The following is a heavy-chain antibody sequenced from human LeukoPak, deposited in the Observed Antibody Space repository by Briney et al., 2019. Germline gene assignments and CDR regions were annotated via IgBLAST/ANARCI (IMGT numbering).Heavy chain of an antibody. Sequence: GGSLRLSCAASGFSFNTYAMSWVRQAPGKGLEWVSSISSSSSYIYYADSVKGRFTISRDNAKNSLYLQMNSLRAEDTAVYYCARDRGVTTAFYYWGQGTLVTVSS. CDR2: ISSSSSYI. J-gene: IGHJ4*02. CDR1: GFSFNTYA. CDR3: ARDRGVTTAFYY. D-gene: IGHD3-10*01. V-gene: IGHV3-21*01.